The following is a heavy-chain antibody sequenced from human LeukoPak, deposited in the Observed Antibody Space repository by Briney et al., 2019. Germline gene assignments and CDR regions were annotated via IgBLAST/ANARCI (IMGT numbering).Heavy chain of an antibody. J-gene: IGHJ4*02. Sequence: GASVKVSCXVSGYTLTELSMHWVRQAPGKGLEWMGGFYPEGGETIYAQKFQGRVTMTEDTSTDTAYMELSSLRSEDTAVYYCATQLSYDSSGYYHGEFDYWGQGTLVTVSS. D-gene: IGHD3-22*01. CDR2: FYPEGGET. CDR3: ATQLSYDSSGYYHGEFDY. V-gene: IGHV1-24*01. CDR1: GYTLTELS.